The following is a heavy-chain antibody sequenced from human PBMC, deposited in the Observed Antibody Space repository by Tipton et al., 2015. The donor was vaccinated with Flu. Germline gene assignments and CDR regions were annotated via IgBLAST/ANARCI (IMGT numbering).Heavy chain of an antibody. J-gene: IGHJ1*01. V-gene: IGHV1-18*01. Sequence: QLVQSGAEVKKPGASVKVSCKASGYTFTSYGISWVRQAPGQGLEGMGWTSAYNDGTNYAQKVQDRVTMTTDTATSTAYMELRSLRSDDTAMYYCARDYDILTGYYSFSEYFQYWGQGTLVTVSS. CDR1: GYTFTSYG. CDR3: ARDYDILTGYYSFSEYFQY. CDR2: TSAYNDGT. D-gene: IGHD3-9*01.